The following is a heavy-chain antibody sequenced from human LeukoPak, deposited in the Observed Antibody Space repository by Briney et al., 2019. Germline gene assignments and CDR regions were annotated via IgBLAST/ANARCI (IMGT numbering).Heavy chain of an antibody. D-gene: IGHD3-10*01. CDR3: ARGSMGGSGSYYRDYYYGMDV. CDR2: ILNDGST. Sequence: PGTLSLTCTVSGGSISTFYWTWIRQPAGKGLEWLGRILNDGSTNYNPSLKRRVTMSVDTSRNQFSLMVNSVTAADTAVYYCARGSMGGSGSYYRDYYYGMDVWGQGITVTVSS. J-gene: IGHJ6*02. V-gene: IGHV4-4*07. CDR1: GGSISTFY.